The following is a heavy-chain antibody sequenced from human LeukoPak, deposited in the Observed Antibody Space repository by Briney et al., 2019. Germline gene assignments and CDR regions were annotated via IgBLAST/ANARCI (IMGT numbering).Heavy chain of an antibody. CDR3: ARGSPPLPYCSGGSCKLRGRGYYFDY. D-gene: IGHD2-15*01. J-gene: IGHJ4*02. CDR1: GGSFSGYY. Sequence: SETLSLTCAVYGGSFSGYYWSWIRQPPGKGLEWIGEINHSGSTNYNPSLKSRVTISVDTSKNQFSLKLSSVTAADTAVYYCARGSPPLPYCSGGSCKLRGRGYYFDYWGQGTLVTVSS. CDR2: INHSGST. V-gene: IGHV4-34*01.